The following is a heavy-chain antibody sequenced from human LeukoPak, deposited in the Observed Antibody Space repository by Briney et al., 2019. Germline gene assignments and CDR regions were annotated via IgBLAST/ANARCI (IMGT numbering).Heavy chain of an antibody. V-gene: IGHV3-21*01. Sequence: GGSLRLSCAASGFTFSSYSMNWVRQAPGKGLEWVSSISSSSSYIYYADSVKGRFTISRDNAKNSLYLQMNSLRAEDTAVYYCARGSSGSYYTLFDYWGQGTLVTVSS. CDR2: ISSSSSYI. D-gene: IGHD1-26*01. CDR1: GFTFSSYS. CDR3: ARGSSGSYYTLFDY. J-gene: IGHJ4*02.